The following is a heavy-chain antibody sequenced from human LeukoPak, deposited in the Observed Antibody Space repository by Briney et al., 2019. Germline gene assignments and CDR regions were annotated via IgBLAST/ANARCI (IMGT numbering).Heavy chain of an antibody. V-gene: IGHV3-23*01. CDR1: GFSFNNFG. Sequence: GGSLRLSCVASGFSFNNFGMTWVRQAPGRGLEWVSSISGTGGSTHYADSVKGRFTISRGNSKNTLYLQMNSLRAGDTAVYYCAKSSYYDSSGFYREYYFDYWGQGTLVPVSS. J-gene: IGHJ4*02. D-gene: IGHD3-22*01. CDR2: ISGTGGST. CDR3: AKSSYYDSSGFYREYYFDY.